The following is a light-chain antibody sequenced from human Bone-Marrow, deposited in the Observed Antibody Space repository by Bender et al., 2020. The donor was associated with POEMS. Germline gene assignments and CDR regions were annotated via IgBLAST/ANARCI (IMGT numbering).Light chain of an antibody. CDR1: SSDVGIYTL. V-gene: IGLV2-23*02. CDR2: DVI. Sequence: QSALTQPASVAGSPGQSITISCTGTSSDVGIYTLVSWYQHHPGKGPKLIIFDVIKRPSGISNRFSGSKSGNTASLTISGLQAEDEADYYCQSYDNSLGGWVFGGGTKLTVL. CDR3: QSYDNSLGGWV. J-gene: IGLJ3*02.